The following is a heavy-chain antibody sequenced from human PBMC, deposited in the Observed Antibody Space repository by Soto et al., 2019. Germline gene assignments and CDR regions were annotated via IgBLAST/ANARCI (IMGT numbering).Heavy chain of an antibody. D-gene: IGHD5-12*01. J-gene: IGHJ5*02. CDR3: ARGEGRLVAHWFAP. V-gene: IGHV4-34*01. CDR1: GGSFSSYY. Sequence: PSEPLSLTCDVYGGSFSSYYWNWIRQPPGKGLEWLGEFNRGGSTNYNPSLEGRATISLDTSKTPFSLKLTSMTAAATAVYYCARGEGRLVAHWFAPWRQGILVTVS. CDR2: FNRGGST.